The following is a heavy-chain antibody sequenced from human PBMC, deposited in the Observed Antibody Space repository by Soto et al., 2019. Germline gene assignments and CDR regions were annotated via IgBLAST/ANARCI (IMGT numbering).Heavy chain of an antibody. CDR3: AKPIIAARPWPNWFDP. CDR2: ISYDGSNK. V-gene: IGHV3-30*18. Sequence: GGSLRLSCAASGFTFSSYGMHWVRQAPGKGLEWVAVISYDGSNKYYADSVKGRFTISRDNSKNTLYLQMNSLRAEDTAVYYCAKPIIAARPWPNWFDPWGQGTLVTVSS. J-gene: IGHJ5*02. CDR1: GFTFSSYG. D-gene: IGHD6-6*01.